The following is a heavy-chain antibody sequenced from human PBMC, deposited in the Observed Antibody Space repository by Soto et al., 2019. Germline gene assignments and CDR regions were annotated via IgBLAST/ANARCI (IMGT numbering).Heavy chain of an antibody. D-gene: IGHD6-13*01. Sequence: GGSLRLSWTASGFTFGDYAMSWFRQAPGKGLEWVGFIRSKAYGGTTEYAASVKGRFTISRDDSKSIAYLQMNSLKTEDTAVYYSTRDSSSWEGWFDPWGQGTLVTVSS. CDR2: IRSKAYGGTT. J-gene: IGHJ5*02. CDR1: GFTFGDYA. V-gene: IGHV3-49*03. CDR3: TRDSSSWEGWFDP.